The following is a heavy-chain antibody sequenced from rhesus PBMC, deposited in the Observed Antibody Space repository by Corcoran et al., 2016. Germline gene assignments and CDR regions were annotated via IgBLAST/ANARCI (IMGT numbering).Heavy chain of an antibody. CDR3: ASWVGANPGFDY. J-gene: IGHJ4*01. CDR2: IYGSGSST. Sequence: QLQLQESGLGLVKPSETLSVTCAVSGGSISSSYWSWIRQAPGKGLEWIGYIYGSGSSTNYNPSLKSRVTLSVDTSKNQLSLKLSSVTAADTAVYYCASWVGANPGFDYWGQGVLVTVSS. D-gene: IGHD1-44*02. CDR1: GGSISSSY. V-gene: IGHV4-169*02.